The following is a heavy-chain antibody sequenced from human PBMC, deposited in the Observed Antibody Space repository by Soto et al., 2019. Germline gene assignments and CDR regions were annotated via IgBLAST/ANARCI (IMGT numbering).Heavy chain of an antibody. V-gene: IGHV3-21*01. CDR2: ISSSSYI. CDR3: ARAFVDYKLAY. D-gene: IGHD4-4*01. J-gene: IGHJ4*02. Sequence: GGSLRLSCAASGFTFSSYSMNWVRQAPGKGLEWVSSISSSSYIYYADSVKGRFTISRDNAKNSLYLQMNSLRAEDTAVYYCARAFVDYKLAYWGQGTLVTVSS. CDR1: GFTFSSYS.